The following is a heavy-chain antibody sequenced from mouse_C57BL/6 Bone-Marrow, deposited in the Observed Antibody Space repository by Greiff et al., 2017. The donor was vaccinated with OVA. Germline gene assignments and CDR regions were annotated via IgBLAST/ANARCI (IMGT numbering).Heavy chain of an antibody. CDR1: EYEFPSHD. J-gene: IGHJ1*03. CDR2: INSDGGST. D-gene: IGHD1-1*01. CDR3: ASHYYYGSSDWYFDV. Sequence: DVKLVESGGGLVQPGESLKLSCESNEYEFPSHDMSWVRKTPEKRLELVAAINSDGGSTYYPDTMERRFIISRDNTKKTLYLQMSSLRSEDTALYYCASHYYYGSSDWYFDVWGTGTTVTVSS. V-gene: IGHV5-2*01.